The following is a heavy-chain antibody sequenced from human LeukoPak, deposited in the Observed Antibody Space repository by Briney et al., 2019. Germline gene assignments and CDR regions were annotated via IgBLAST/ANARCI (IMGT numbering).Heavy chain of an antibody. V-gene: IGHV6-1*01. Sequence: GRTYYRSKWYNDYAVSVKSRITINPDTSKNQFSLQLNSVTPEDTAVYYCAREDSSGYGMDVWGQGTTVTVSS. J-gene: IGHJ6*02. CDR3: AREDSSGYGMDV. D-gene: IGHD6-19*01. CDR2: TYYRSKWYN.